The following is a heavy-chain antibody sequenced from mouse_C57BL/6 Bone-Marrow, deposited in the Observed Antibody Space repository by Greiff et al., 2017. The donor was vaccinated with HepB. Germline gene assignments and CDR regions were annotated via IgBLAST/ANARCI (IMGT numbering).Heavy chain of an antibody. J-gene: IGHJ2*01. CDR1: GYTFTSYW. CDR3: ARNGLRDY. Sequence: QVQLKQPGAELVMPGASVKLSCKASGYTFTSYWMHWVKQRPGQGLEWIGEIDPSDSYTNYNQKFKGKSTLTVDKSSSTAYMQLSSLTSEDSAVYYCARNGLRDYWGQGTTLTVSS. CDR2: IDPSDSYT. V-gene: IGHV1-69*01.